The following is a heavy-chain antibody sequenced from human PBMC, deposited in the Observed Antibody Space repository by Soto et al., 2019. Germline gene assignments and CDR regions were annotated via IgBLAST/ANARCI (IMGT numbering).Heavy chain of an antibody. V-gene: IGHV1-18*04. J-gene: IGHJ4*02. CDR3: ARHLFNDYDHTFYYFFGY. CDR2: ISGHNGDT. Sequence: ASVKVSCKASGYSFTSYGISWVRQAPGQGPEWMGWISGHNGDTNHPQSLQGRVTMTTDTSRNTAYMELRSLRSDDTAVYYCARHLFNDYDHTFYYFFGYWGQGTLATVSS. CDR1: GYSFTSYG. D-gene: IGHD3-22*01.